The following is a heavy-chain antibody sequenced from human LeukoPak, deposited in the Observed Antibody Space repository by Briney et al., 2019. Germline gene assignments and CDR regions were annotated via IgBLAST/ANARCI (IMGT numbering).Heavy chain of an antibody. CDR2: ISSTGGTT. Sequence: PGGSLRLSCEVSGFTFRNYGMNWVRQAPGKGLEWISSISSTGGTTYYADSVKGRFTISRDNSKNTLFLQVNSLRAEDTAIYYCAKNGDRGAYCSGGSCYPYYYYYMDVWGKGTTVTISS. CDR3: AKNGDRGAYCSGGSCYPYYYYYMDV. V-gene: IGHV3-23*01. CDR1: GFTFRNYG. D-gene: IGHD2-15*01. J-gene: IGHJ6*03.